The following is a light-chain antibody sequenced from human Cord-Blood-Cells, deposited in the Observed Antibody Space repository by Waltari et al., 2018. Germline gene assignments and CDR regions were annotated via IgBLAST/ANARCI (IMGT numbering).Light chain of an antibody. J-gene: IGKJ4*01. CDR1: QSVSSSY. CDR2: GAS. Sequence: EIVLTQSPGILSLSPGEIATLPCRASQSVSSSYSAWYQQKTVQAPRLLIYGASSRATGIPDRFSGSGSGTDFTLTISRLEPEDFAVYYCQQYGSSPPLTFGGGTKVEIK. CDR3: QQYGSSPPLT. V-gene: IGKV3-20*01.